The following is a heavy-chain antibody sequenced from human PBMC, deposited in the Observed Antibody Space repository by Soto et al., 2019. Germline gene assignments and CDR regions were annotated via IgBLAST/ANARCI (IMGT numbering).Heavy chain of an antibody. CDR3: ARIVFGERHGMDF. CDR2: IIPIFGTA. J-gene: IGHJ6*04. V-gene: IGHV1-69*06. D-gene: IGHD3-10*02. CDR1: GGTFSSYA. Sequence: SVKVSCTASGGTFSSYAISWVRQAPGQGLEWMGGIIPIFGTANYAQKFQGRVTITADKSTSTAYMELSSLRSEDTAVYYCARIVFGERHGMDFCAKATKVTVPS.